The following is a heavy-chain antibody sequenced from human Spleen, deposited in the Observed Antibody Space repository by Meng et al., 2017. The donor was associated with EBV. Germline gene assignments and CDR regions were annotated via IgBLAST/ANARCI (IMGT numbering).Heavy chain of an antibody. D-gene: IGHD3-10*01. CDR1: GFSLSNSGEG. V-gene: IGHV2-5*02. CDR2: IYWDDDK. J-gene: IGHJ4*02. Sequence: QIILKESGPTLVKTTETLPPTCTFPGFSLSNSGEGVGWIRQPPGKALEWLALIYWDDDKRYSPSLKSRLTITKDTSKNQVVLTMTNMDPVDTATYYCAHNSHYYGSGRYYWWGQGTLVTVSS. CDR3: AHNSHYYGSGRYYW.